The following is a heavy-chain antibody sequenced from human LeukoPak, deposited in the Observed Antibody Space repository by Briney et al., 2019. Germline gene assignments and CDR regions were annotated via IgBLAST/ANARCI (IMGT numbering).Heavy chain of an antibody. CDR2: TSFDGSYK. J-gene: IGHJ4*02. V-gene: IGHV3-30*18. D-gene: IGHD3-22*01. Sequence: GGSLRLSCAASGFTFSSYGMHWVRQAPGKGLEWVAMTSFDGSYKNYADSVKGRFTISRDNSKNRLYLQMNSLRAEDTAVYYCAKEFSGYLASFEYWGQGTLVSVSS. CDR3: AKEFSGYLASFEY. CDR1: GFTFSSYG.